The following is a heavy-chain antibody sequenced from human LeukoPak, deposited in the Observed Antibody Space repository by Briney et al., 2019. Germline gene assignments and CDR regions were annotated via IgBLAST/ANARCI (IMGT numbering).Heavy chain of an antibody. J-gene: IGHJ2*01. D-gene: IGHD3-16*01. CDR3: ARGGRSGWYFDL. CDR2: IGTAGDT. CDR1: GFTFSSYD. Sequence: GGSLRLSCAASGFTFSSYDMHWVRQATGKGVEWVSAIGTAGDTYYPGSVKGRFTISRENAKNSLYLQMNSLRAGDTAVYYCARGGRSGWYFDLWGRGTLVTVSS. V-gene: IGHV3-13*01.